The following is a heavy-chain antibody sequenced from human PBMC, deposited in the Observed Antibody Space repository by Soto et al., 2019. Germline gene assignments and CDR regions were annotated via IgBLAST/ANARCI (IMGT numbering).Heavy chain of an antibody. J-gene: IGHJ2*01. Sequence: EVQLVESGGGLVQPGGSLRLSCAASGFTFSSYSMNWVRQAPGKGLEWVSYISSSSSTIYYADSVKGRFTISRDNAKNSLYLKMNSLRAEDTAVYYCARDEASRSNWYFDLWGRGTLVTVSS. CDR1: GFTFSSYS. CDR2: ISSSSSTI. CDR3: ARDEASRSNWYFDL. V-gene: IGHV3-48*01. D-gene: IGHD6-13*01.